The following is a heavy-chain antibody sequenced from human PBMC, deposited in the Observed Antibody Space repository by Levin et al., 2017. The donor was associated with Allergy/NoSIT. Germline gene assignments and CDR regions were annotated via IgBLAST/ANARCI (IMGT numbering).Heavy chain of an antibody. CDR3: ARSMVRGIIPPGFDP. V-gene: IGHV1-2*02. D-gene: IGHD3-10*01. CDR2: INPNSGGT. Sequence: ASVKVSCKASGYTFTGYYMHWVRQAPGQGLEWMGWINPNSGGTSYAQKFQDRVTMTRDTSISTAYMELSGLRSDDTAVYYCARSMVRGIIPPGFDPWGQGTLVTVSS. CDR1: GYTFTGYY. J-gene: IGHJ5*02.